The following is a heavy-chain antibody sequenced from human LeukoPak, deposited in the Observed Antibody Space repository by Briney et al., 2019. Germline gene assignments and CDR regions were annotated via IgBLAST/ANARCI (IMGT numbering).Heavy chain of an antibody. J-gene: IGHJ4*02. CDR2: FYRGDST. D-gene: IGHD4-11*01. CDR1: GFTVSSSY. Sequence: GGSLRLSCAASGFTVSSSYMYWVRQAPGKGLEWVSFFYRGDSTYYAESVRGRFTISRDNSKSTMFLQMNSLRAEDTAVYYCARDSDYSSGLWGQGTLVTVSS. V-gene: IGHV3-53*01. CDR3: ARDSDYSSGL.